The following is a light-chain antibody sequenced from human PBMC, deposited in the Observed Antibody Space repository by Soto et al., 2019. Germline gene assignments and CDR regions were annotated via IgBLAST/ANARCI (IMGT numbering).Light chain of an antibody. V-gene: IGKV1-5*01. CDR2: DAS. J-gene: IGKJ1*01. CDR3: QQYNSYSWT. CDR1: QSSSSG. Sequence: DIQMTQSPSTLSASVGDRVTITCRASQSSSSGLAWYQQKPGEAPKLLIYDASSLESGVPSRFSGSRSGTEFTLTISSLQPDDFATYYCQQYNSYSWTFGQGTKVDI.